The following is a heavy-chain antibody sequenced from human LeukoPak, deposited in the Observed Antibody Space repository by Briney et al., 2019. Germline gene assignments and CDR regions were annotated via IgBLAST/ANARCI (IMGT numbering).Heavy chain of an antibody. D-gene: IGHD1-26*01. CDR2: IYHSGST. CDR1: GYSTSSGYY. V-gene: IGHV4-38-2*01. Sequence: PSETLSLTCAVSGYSTSSGYYWGWIRQPPGKGLEWIGSIYHSGSTYYNPSLKSRVTISVDTSKNQFSLKLSSVTAADTAVYYCARHWELLSPLYFDYWGQGTLVTVSS. CDR3: ARHWELLSPLYFDY. J-gene: IGHJ4*02.